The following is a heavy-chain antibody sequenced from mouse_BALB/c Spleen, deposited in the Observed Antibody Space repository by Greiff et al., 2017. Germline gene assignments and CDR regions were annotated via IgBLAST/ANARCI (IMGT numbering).Heavy chain of an antibody. J-gene: IGHJ1*01. CDR3: ARLDYGTSYWYFDV. Sequence: EVQLQQSGAELVRSGASVKLSCTASGFNIKDYYMHWVKQRPEQGLEWIGWIDPENGDTEYAPKFQGKATMTADTSSNTAYLQLSSLTSEDTAVYYCARLDYGTSYWYFDVWGAGTTVTVSS. V-gene: IGHV14-4*02. CDR2: IDPENGDT. D-gene: IGHD1-1*01. CDR1: GFNIKDYY.